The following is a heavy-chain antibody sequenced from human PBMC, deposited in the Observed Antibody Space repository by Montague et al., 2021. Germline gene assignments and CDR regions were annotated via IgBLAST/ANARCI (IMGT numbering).Heavy chain of an antibody. CDR3: ARAAQRYYYYYMDV. J-gene: IGHJ6*03. CDR2: MNPNSGNT. CDR1: GYTFTSYD. V-gene: IGHV1-8*01. D-gene: IGHD1-1*01. Sequence: SGKVSCKASGYTFTSYDINWVRQATGQGLEWMGWMNPNSGNTGYAQKFQGRVTMTRKTSISTAYMELSSLRSEDTAVYYCARAAQRYYYYYMDVWGIGTTVTVSS.